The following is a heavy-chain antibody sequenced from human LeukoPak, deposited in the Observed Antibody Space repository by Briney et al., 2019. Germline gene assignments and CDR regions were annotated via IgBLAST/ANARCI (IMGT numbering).Heavy chain of an antibody. J-gene: IGHJ4*02. Sequence: GRSLRLSCAASGFTFDDYAMHWVRQAPGKGLEWVSGISWNSGSIGYADSVKGRFTISRDNSKNTLYLQMNSLRAEDTAVYYCAKDRPETWWGQGTLVTVSS. CDR1: GFTFDDYA. V-gene: IGHV3-9*01. CDR2: ISWNSGSI. D-gene: IGHD1-14*01. CDR3: AKDRPETW.